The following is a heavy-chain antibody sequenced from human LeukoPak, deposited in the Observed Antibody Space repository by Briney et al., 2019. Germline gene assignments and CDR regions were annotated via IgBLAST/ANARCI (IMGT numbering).Heavy chain of an antibody. V-gene: IGHV3-23*01. CDR3: AKGGSYGYYFDY. D-gene: IGHD5-18*01. Sequence: GGSLRLSCAASGFTFSSYAMSWVRQAPGKGLEWVSAISGSGGSTYYADSAKGRFTISRDNSKNTLYLQMNSLRAEDTAVYYCAKGGSYGYYFDYWGQGTLVTVSS. CDR2: ISGSGGST. CDR1: GFTFSSYA. J-gene: IGHJ4*02.